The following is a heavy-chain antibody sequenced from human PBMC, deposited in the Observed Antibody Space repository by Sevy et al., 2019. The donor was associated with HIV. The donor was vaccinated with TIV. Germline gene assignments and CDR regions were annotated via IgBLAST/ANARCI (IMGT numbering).Heavy chain of an antibody. V-gene: IGHV3-30*18. CDR1: GFTLRSYG. CDR2: ISNDGGNQ. Sequence: GGSLRLSCAASGFTLRSYGMHWVRQAPGKGLEWVAVISNDGGNQYYADSVKGRFTISRDNSKNTVYLQMNSLRAEDTAVYYCAKRRVQSGLSGGGANYGMDVCGRGTTVTVSS. J-gene: IGHJ6*02. D-gene: IGHD2-8*02. CDR3: AKRRVQSGLSGGGANYGMDV.